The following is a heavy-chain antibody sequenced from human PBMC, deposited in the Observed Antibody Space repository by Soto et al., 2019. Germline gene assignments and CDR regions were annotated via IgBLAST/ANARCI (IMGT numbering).Heavy chain of an antibody. CDR3: AHKKTYYDALTGYYTSTYFDY. Sequence: QITLKESGPTLVKPTQTLTLTCTFSGFSLSTSGVGVGWIRQPPGKALEGLALIYWDDEKRYSPSLKSRLTITNDPYKNPVVLRVTNVDPVDTGTYYCAHKKTYYDALTGYYTSTYFDYWGPGTQVIVSS. J-gene: IGHJ4*02. V-gene: IGHV2-5*02. CDR2: IYWDDEK. D-gene: IGHD3-9*01. CDR1: GFSLSTSGVG.